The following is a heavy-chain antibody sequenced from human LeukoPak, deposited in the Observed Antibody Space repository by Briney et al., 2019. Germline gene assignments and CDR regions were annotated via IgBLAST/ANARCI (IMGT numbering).Heavy chain of an antibody. Sequence: GGSLRLSCAASGFTFSSYAMHWVRQAPGKGLEWVAVISYDGSSKYYADSVRGRFTISRDNSKNTLYLQMNSLRAEDTAVYYCARGKRITIFGVPPSPWYFDLWGRGTLVTVSS. CDR2: ISYDGSSK. CDR1: GFTFSSYA. J-gene: IGHJ2*01. D-gene: IGHD3-3*01. CDR3: ARGKRITIFGVPPSPWYFDL. V-gene: IGHV3-30-3*01.